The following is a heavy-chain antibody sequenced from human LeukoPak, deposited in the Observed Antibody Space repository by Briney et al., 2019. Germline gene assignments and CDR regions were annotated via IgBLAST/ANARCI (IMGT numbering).Heavy chain of an antibody. V-gene: IGHV3-9*01. CDR2: ISWNSGSI. CDR3: AKVASAFDI. J-gene: IGHJ3*02. CDR1: GFTFDDYA. Sequence: PPGRSLRLSCAASGFTFDDYAMHWIRQAPGKGLEWVSGISWNSGSIGYADSVKGRFTISRDNAKNSLYLQMNSLRAEDTALYYCAKVASAFDIWGQGTMVTVSS.